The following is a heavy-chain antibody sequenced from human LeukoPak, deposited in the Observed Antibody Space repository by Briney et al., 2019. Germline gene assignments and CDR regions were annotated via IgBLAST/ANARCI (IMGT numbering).Heavy chain of an antibody. J-gene: IGHJ4*02. CDR2: ISSSGSSM. Sequence: GGSLRLSCEASGFTFRHHEMNWVRQAPGKGLEWIAYISSSGSSMYYADSVRGRFTISRDFPGNSMHLQMTNLRVADTAVYYCAREGSYHESSGFIGYWGQGTLVTVSS. CDR3: AREGSYHESSGFIGY. D-gene: IGHD3-22*01. CDR1: GFTFRHHE. V-gene: IGHV3-48*03.